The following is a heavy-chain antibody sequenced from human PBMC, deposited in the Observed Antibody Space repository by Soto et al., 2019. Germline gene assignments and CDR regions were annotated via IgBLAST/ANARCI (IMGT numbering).Heavy chain of an antibody. V-gene: IGHV1-18*01. CDR2: ISAYNGNT. CDR3: ARDVLLWFGEPSSTSDDAFDI. J-gene: IGHJ3*02. CDR1: GYTFTSYG. Sequence: GASVKVSCKASGYTFTSYGISWVRQAPGQGLEWMGWISAYNGNTNYAQKLQGRVTMTTDTSTSTAYMELRSLRSDDTAVYYCARDVLLWFGEPSSTSDDAFDIWAKGQWSPSPQ. D-gene: IGHD3-10*01.